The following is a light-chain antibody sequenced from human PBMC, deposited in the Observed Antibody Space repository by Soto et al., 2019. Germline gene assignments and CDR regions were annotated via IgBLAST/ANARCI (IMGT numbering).Light chain of an antibody. V-gene: IGKV3-20*01. CDR3: QQYGSSPQT. CDR2: GAS. CDR1: QSLSSSY. J-gene: IGKJ1*01. Sequence: IVLTQSPGTLSLSPGERATLSCRASQSLSSSYLAWYQQKPGQAPRLLIYGASGRATDIPDRFSGSGSGTDFALTISRLVPEDFAVYYCQQYGSSPQTFGQGTKVDIK.